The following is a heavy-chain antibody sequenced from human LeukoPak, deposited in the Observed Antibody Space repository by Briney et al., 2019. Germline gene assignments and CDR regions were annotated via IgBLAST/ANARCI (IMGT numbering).Heavy chain of an antibody. J-gene: IGHJ5*01. CDR1: GGTFSNYA. CDR3: AGEGGYCSDTSCYDLRNWFDS. CDR2: IIPIFGTA. D-gene: IGHD2-2*01. V-gene: IGHV1-69*05. Sequence: GASVKVSCKASGGTFSNYAINWVRQAPGQGLEWMGRIIPIFGTANYAQRFQGRVTITTDEATSTAYMELSSLRSADTAVYYCAGEGGYCSDTSCYDLRNWFDSWGQGTLVTVSS.